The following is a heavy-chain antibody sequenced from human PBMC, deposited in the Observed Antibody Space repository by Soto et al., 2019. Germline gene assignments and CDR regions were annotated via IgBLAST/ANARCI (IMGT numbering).Heavy chain of an antibody. CDR3: ARPYSGSDFDY. J-gene: IGHJ4*02. V-gene: IGHV4-39*01. CDR2: IYYSGST. Sequence: PSETLSLTCTVSGGSISSSSYYWGWIRQPPGKGLEWIGSIYYSGSTYYNPSLKSRVTISVDTSKNQFSLKLSSVTAADAAVYYCARPYSGSDFDYWGQGTLVTVSS. D-gene: IGHD1-26*01. CDR1: GGSISSSSYY.